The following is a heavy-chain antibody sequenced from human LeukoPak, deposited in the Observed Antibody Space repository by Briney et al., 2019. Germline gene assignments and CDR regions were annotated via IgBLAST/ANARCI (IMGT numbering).Heavy chain of an antibody. D-gene: IGHD4-23*01. CDR2: IYYSGST. J-gene: IGHJ6*03. V-gene: IGHV4-39*01. CDR3: ARLHYGGNYGYYYYYMDV. CDR1: GGSISSSSYY. Sequence: SETLSLTCTVSGGSISSSSYYWGWIRQPPGKGLEWIGSIYYSGSTYYNPSLKSRVTISVDTSENQFSLKLSSVTAADTAVYYCARLHYGGNYGYYYYYMDVWGKGTTVTIPS.